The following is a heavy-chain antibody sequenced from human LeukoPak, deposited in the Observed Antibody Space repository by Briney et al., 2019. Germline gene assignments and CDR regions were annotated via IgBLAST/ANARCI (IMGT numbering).Heavy chain of an antibody. CDR3: ARAVAEKRYYFDY. J-gene: IGHJ4*02. CDR2: ISSSGST. V-gene: IGHV4-61*02. CDR1: GDSISSGDYY. D-gene: IGHD6-19*01. Sequence: SETLSLTCTVSGDSISSGDYYWSWIRQPAGKGLEWIGRISSSGSTNYNPSLKSRVTISVDTSKNQFSLKLSSVTAADTAVYYCARAVAEKRYYFDYWGQGTLVTVSS.